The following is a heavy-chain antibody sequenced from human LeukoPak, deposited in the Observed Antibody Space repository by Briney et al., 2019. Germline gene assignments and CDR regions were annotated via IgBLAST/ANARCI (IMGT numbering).Heavy chain of an antibody. D-gene: IGHD2-2*01. CDR3: ATGGCSSTSCYNFDY. V-gene: IGHV3-30*04. CDR2: ISYDGSNK. CDR1: GFTFSSYA. J-gene: IGHJ4*02. Sequence: GGSLRLSCAASGFTFSSYAMHWVRQAPGKGQEWVAVISYDGSNKYYVDSVKGRFTISRDNSKNTLYLQMNSLRAEDTAVYYCATGGCSSTSCYNFDYWGQGTLVTVSS.